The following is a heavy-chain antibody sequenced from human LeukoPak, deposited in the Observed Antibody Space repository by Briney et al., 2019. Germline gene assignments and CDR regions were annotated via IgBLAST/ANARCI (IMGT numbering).Heavy chain of an antibody. D-gene: IGHD1-26*01. CDR1: GFTFSSYG. CDR2: IWYDGSNK. Sequence: PGRSLRLSCAASGFTFSSYGMHWVRQAPGRGLEWVAVIWYDGSNKYYADSVKGRFTISRDNSKNTLYLQMNSLRAEDTAVYYCTTVVGAIYFDYWGQGTLVTVSS. V-gene: IGHV3-33*01. J-gene: IGHJ4*02. CDR3: TTVVGAIYFDY.